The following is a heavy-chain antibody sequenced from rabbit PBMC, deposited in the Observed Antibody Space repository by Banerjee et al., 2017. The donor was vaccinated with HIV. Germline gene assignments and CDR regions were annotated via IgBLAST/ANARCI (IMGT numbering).Heavy chain of an antibody. J-gene: IGHJ4*01. D-gene: IGHD4-2*01. V-gene: IGHV1S45*01. CDR1: GIDFSSYYY. CDR3: ARDRDGGSPTLNL. Sequence: QQQLEESGGGLVKPGGTLTLTCKASGIDFSSYYYMCWVRQAPGKGLEWIGCIYSGDGSTYYASWVNGRFTISKTSSTTVTLQMTSLTAADMATYFCARDRDGGSPTLNLWGPGTLVTVS. CDR2: IYSGDGST.